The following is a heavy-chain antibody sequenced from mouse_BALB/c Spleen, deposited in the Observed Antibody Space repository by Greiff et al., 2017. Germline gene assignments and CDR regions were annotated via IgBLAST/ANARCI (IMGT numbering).Heavy chain of an antibody. CDR3: ARGYDVLYYYAMDY. D-gene: IGHD2-14*01. CDR2: INPSSGYT. Sequence: VQLQQSAAELARPGASVKMSCKASGYTFTSYTMHWVKQRPGQGLEWIGYINPSSGYTEYNQKFKDKTTLTADKSSSTAYMQLSSLTSEDSAVYYCARGYDVLYYYAMDYWGQGTSVTVSS. CDR1: GYTFTSYT. J-gene: IGHJ4*01. V-gene: IGHV1-4*02.